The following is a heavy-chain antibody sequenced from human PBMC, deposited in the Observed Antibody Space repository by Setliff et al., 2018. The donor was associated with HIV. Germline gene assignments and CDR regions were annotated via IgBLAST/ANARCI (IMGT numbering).Heavy chain of an antibody. CDR1: GHTFTNYD. J-gene: IGHJ6*02. Sequence: ASVKVSCKPPGHTFTNYDIHWMRRAPGQGLEWVGWMNPNSGVSGYALKFHDRVTMTRDTSITTLCMELSSLTSEDTAVYYCARGKGVGGVIITGGLDVWGQGTTVTVSS. V-gene: IGHV1-8*01. CDR2: MNPNSGVS. D-gene: IGHD3-10*01. CDR3: ARGKGVGGVIITGGLDV.